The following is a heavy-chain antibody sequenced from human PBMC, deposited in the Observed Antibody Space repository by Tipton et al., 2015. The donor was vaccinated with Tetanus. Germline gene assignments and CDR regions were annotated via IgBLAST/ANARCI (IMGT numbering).Heavy chain of an antibody. Sequence: TLSLTCTVSGDSTSSRDSYWGWIRQAPEMGLEWIGTMSYSGSTYYNPSLKSRVALSVDTSRNQFSLKLNSVTAADTAIYYCARHNAVLLLSYLDYWGQGTLVTVSS. CDR1: GDSTSSRDSY. CDR2: MSYSGST. CDR3: ARHNAVLLLSYLDY. J-gene: IGHJ4*02. V-gene: IGHV4-39*01. D-gene: IGHD3-3*02.